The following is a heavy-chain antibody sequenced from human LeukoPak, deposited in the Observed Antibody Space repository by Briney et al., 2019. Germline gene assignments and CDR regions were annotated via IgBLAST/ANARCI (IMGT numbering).Heavy chain of an antibody. Sequence: TLSLTCTVSGGSISSYYWGWIRQPPGKGLEWLALIYWSDDKRYNLSLTNRLTITKDTSKNQVVLILANMDPLDTATYYCAHRGRDDSHEGGYFDYWGQGTLVTVSS. D-gene: IGHD5-24*01. CDR3: AHRGRDDSHEGGYFDY. CDR2: IYWSDDK. CDR1: GGSISSYYW. V-gene: IGHV2-5*01. J-gene: IGHJ4*02.